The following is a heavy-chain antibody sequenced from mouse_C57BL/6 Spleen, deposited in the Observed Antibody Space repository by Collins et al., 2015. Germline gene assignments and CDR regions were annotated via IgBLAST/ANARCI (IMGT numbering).Heavy chain of an antibody. D-gene: IGHD1-1*01. CDR1: GYSITSGYY. J-gene: IGHJ2*01. Sequence: DVQLQESGPGLVKPSQSLSLTCSVTGYSITSGYYWNWIRQFPGNKLEWMGYISYDGSNNYNPSLKNRISITRDTSKNQFFLKLNSVTTEDTATYYCARESYYGSVYFDYWGQGTTLTVSS. CDR3: ARESYYGSVYFDY. CDR2: ISYDGSN. V-gene: IGHV3-6*01.